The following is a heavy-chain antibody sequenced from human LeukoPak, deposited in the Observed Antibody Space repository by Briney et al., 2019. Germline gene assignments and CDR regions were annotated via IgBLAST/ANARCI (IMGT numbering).Heavy chain of an antibody. CDR1: GGSISSSSYY. CDR2: IYYSGST. D-gene: IGHD2-2*01. CDR3: AREGPGVPAANN. J-gene: IGHJ4*02. Sequence: PSETLSLTCTVSGGSISSSSYYWGWIRQPPGKGLEWIGSIYYSGSTYYNPSLKSRVTISVDTSKNQFSLKLSSVTAADTAVYYCAREGPGVPAANNWGQGTLVTVSS. V-gene: IGHV4-39*07.